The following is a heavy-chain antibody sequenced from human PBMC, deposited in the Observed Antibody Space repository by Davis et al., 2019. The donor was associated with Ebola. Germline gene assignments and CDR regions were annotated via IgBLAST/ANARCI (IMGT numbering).Heavy chain of an antibody. V-gene: IGHV4-59*08. J-gene: IGHJ3*02. D-gene: IGHD2-8*02. Sequence: MPSETLSPTCTVPGGPISSYYWSWIWQPPGKGLEWIGYIYYSGSTNYNPSLKSRVTISVDTSKNQFSLKLSSVTAADTAVYYCARHCTGGVCYPSPYAFDIWGQGTMVTVSS. CDR3: ARHCTGGVCYPSPYAFDI. CDR2: IYYSGST. CDR1: GGPISSYY.